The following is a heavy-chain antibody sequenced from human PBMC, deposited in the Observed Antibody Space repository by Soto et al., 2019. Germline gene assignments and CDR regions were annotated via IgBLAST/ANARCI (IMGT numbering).Heavy chain of an antibody. D-gene: IGHD3-16*01. CDR3: TRGFGYF. Sequence: EVQLVESGGGLVQPGGSLRLSCAASGFTLSSYDMHWVRQATGKGLEWVSAIGTPGDTYYADSVKGRFTISRENAKNSLYLQMNSLRVGDTAVYYCTRGFGYFWGQGTLVTVSP. J-gene: IGHJ4*02. CDR2: IGTPGDT. V-gene: IGHV3-13*01. CDR1: GFTLSSYD.